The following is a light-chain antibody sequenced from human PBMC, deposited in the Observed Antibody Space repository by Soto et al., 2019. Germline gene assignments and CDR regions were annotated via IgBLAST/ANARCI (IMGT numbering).Light chain of an antibody. CDR1: SSNIGTKT. J-gene: IGLJ2*01. V-gene: IGLV1-44*01. CDR2: NNN. CDR3: SSYGGSNIYVV. Sequence: QPVLTQPPSASGTPGQRVTISCSGSSSNIGTKTVNWYQHLPGTAPKLLIYNNNERPSGVPDRFSASKSGTSAALAISGLQSEDEADYYCSSYGGSNIYVVFGGGTKVTVL.